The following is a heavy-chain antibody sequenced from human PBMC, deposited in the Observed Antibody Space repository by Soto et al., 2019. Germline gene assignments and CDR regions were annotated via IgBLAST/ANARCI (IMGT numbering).Heavy chain of an antibody. Sequence: ASVKVSCKASGYTFTSYGISWVRQAPGQGLEWMGWISAYNGNTNYAQKLQGRVTMTRDTSTSTVYMELSSLRSEDTAVYYCARGGLLGDIVVVPAAIFDYWGQGTLVTVSS. CDR1: GYTFTSYG. J-gene: IGHJ4*02. V-gene: IGHV1-18*01. D-gene: IGHD2-2*01. CDR2: ISAYNGNT. CDR3: ARGGLLGDIVVVPAAIFDY.